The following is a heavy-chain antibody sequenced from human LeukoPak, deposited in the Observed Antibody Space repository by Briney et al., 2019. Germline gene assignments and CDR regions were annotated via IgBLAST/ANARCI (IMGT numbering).Heavy chain of an antibody. V-gene: IGHV3-21*01. Sequence: PGGSLRLSCAASGSTFSSYSMNWVRQAPGKGLEWVSSISSSSSYIYYADSVKGRFTISRDNAKNSLYLQMNSLRAEDTAVYYRARVSTVTPDYWGQGTLVTVSS. CDR1: GSTFSSYS. CDR3: ARVSTVTPDY. J-gene: IGHJ4*02. D-gene: IGHD4-17*01. CDR2: ISSSSSYI.